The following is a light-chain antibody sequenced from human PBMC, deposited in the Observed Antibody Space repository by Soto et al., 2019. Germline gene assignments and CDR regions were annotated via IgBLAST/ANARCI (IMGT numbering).Light chain of an antibody. V-gene: IGKV3-20*01. J-gene: IGKJ1*01. CDR2: DAS. CDR1: QSVINNY. CDR3: QQYVTSSWT. Sequence: EIVLTQSPGTLCLSPGERATLSCRASQSVINNYLAWYQQKAGQAPRLLIYDASTRATGIPDRFSGSGSGTDFTLTISRLEAEDFAVYYCQQYVTSSWTFGQGTKVDIK.